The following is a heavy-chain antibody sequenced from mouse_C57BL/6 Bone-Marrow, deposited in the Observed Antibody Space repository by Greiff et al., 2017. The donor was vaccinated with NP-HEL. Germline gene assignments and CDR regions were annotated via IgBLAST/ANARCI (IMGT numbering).Heavy chain of an antibody. V-gene: IGHV1-81*01. D-gene: IGHD2-3*01. Sequence: QVQLQQSGAELARPGASVKLSCKASGYTFTSYGISWVKQGTGQGLEWIGGIYPRSRNTYYNEKFKGKATLTADKSSSTAYMELRSLTSEDSAVYFCASFDGYSSWFAYWGQGTLVTVSA. CDR3: ASFDGYSSWFAY. J-gene: IGHJ3*01. CDR1: GYTFTSYG. CDR2: IYPRSRNT.